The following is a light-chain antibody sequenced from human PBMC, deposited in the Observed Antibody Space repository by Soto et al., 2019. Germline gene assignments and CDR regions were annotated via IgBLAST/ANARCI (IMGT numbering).Light chain of an antibody. Sequence: QSALTQPPSASGTPGQRVTISCSGSSSNIGRNYVTWYQQVPGTAPKLLIYSTNQRPSGVPDRFSGSKSGTSASLAISGLQSEDEADYHCATWDDSVTGVVFGGRTKLTVL. CDR2: STN. CDR3: ATWDDSVTGVV. J-gene: IGLJ2*01. CDR1: SSNIGRNY. V-gene: IGLV1-44*01.